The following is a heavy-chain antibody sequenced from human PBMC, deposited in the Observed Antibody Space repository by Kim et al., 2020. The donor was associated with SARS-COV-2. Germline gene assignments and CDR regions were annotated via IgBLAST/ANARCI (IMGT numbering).Heavy chain of an antibody. D-gene: IGHD2-2*01. CDR3: AGGGSNFGY. V-gene: IGHV3-15*01. CDR1: GFTVTNTW. CDR2: LTSKASGGTA. Sequence: GGSLRLSCAVSGFTVTNTWMSWVRPPPGKGLEWVGRLTSKASGGTADYAAPVKGRFTISRDDSKNMFFLEMSSLKTEDTALYYCAGGGSNFGYWGQGTLVTVSS. J-gene: IGHJ4*02.